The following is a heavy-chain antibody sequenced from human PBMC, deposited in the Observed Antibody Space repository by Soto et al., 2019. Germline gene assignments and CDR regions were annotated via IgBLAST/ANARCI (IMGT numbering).Heavy chain of an antibody. D-gene: IGHD2-15*01. CDR3: ARPQAENYYHYYYMDV. Sequence: QVQLVESGGGVVQPGRSLRLSCAASGFTFSSYGMHWVRQAPGKGLEWVAVIWYDGSNKYYADSVKGRFTISRDNSKNTLYLQMNRLRAEDTAVYYCARPQAENYYHYYYMDVWGKGTTVTVSS. V-gene: IGHV3-33*01. CDR1: GFTFSSYG. CDR2: IWYDGSNK. J-gene: IGHJ6*03.